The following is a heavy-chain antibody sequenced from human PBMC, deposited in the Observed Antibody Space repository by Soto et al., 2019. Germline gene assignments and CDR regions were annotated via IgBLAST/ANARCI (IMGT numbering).Heavy chain of an antibody. CDR1: GDSITNDRW. D-gene: IGHD5-12*01. Sequence: QVQLQESGPGLVKPSGTLSLTCSVSGDSITNDRWWSWVRQSPGEGLEWVGEIYHSGRHNYNPSLKSRVIISVDKSKNNFSLTLSSVTAADTAVYYCTANGYYSLDYWGQGSLVTVSS. J-gene: IGHJ4*02. V-gene: IGHV4-4*02. CDR3: TANGYYSLDY. CDR2: IYHSGRH.